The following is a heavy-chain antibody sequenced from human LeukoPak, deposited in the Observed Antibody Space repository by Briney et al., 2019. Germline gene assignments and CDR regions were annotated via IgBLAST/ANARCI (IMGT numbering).Heavy chain of an antibody. CDR1: GGSFSGYY. Sequence: SETLSLTCAVYGGSFSGYYWSWIRQPPGKGLEWIGEINHSGSTNYNPSLKSRVTISVDTSKNQFSLKLSSVTAADTAVYYCARGDSSGYYYASRRLFDYWGQGTLVTVCS. V-gene: IGHV4-34*01. D-gene: IGHD3-22*01. CDR3: ARGDSSGYYYASRRLFDY. J-gene: IGHJ4*02. CDR2: INHSGST.